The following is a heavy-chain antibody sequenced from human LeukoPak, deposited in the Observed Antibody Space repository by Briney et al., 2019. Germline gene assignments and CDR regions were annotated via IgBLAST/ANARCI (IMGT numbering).Heavy chain of an antibody. Sequence: PSETLSLTCSVSGGSISTTTHYWGRTRQAPGKGLEWIGTVYYTGSPYYNPSLKGRVSISVDTSKNEFSLKLASVTAADTALYYCARPRRGPDSSGHYYYFDSWGQGILVTVSS. CDR3: ARPRRGPDSSGHYYYFDS. CDR1: GGSISTTTHY. D-gene: IGHD3-22*01. J-gene: IGHJ4*02. CDR2: VYYTGSP. V-gene: IGHV4-39*01.